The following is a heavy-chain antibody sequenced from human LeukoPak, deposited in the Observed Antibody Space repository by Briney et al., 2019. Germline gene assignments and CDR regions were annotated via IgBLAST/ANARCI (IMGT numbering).Heavy chain of an antibody. CDR3: ARVGEGMVDFDY. V-gene: IGHV4-59*01. CDR2: IYYSGST. J-gene: IGHJ4*02. D-gene: IGHD2-8*01. Sequence: SETLSLTCTVSGGSISSYYWSWIRQPPGKGLEWIGYIYYSGSTNYSPSLKSRVTISVDTSKNQFSLKLSSVTAADTAVYYCARVGEGMVDFDYWGQGTLVTVSS. CDR1: GGSISSYY.